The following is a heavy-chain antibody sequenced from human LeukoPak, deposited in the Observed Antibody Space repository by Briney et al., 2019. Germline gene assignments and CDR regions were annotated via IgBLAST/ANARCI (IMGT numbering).Heavy chain of an antibody. V-gene: IGHV3-23*01. CDR1: GFTFSSYA. CDR3: AKDKGWGYSAYDCYGMDV. Sequence: GGSLRLSCAASGFTFSSYAMSWVRQAPGQGLGWVSAGSVSGSSTYYEDSLKSRFTISTDNSKNTRYLQMNSLRDEDTAVYYCAKDKGWGYSAYDCYGMDVWGQGTTVTVSS. D-gene: IGHD1-26*01. J-gene: IGHJ6*02. CDR2: GSVSGSST.